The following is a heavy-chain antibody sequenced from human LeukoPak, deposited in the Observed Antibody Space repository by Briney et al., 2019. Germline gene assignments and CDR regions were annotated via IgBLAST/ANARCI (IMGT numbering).Heavy chain of an antibody. J-gene: IGHJ4*02. V-gene: IGHV3-49*03. D-gene: IGHD3-10*01. CDR1: GFTFGDYA. CDR3: TRDSLWFGELPFDY. Sequence: GGSLRLSCTASGFTFGDYAMSWFRQAPGKGLEWVGFIRSKAYGGTTEYAASVKGRFTISRDDSKSIAYLQMNSLKTEDTAVYYCTRDSLWFGELPFDYWGQGTLVTVSS. CDR2: IRSKAYGGTT.